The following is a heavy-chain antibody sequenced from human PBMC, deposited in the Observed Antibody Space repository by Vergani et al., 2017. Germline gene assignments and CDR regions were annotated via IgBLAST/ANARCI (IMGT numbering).Heavy chain of an antibody. CDR3: AREVDTAMPPGAAGYYYYGMDV. D-gene: IGHD5-18*01. J-gene: IGHJ6*02. V-gene: IGHV1-69*08. Sequence: QVQLVQSGAEVKKPGSSVKVSCKASGGTFSSYTISWVRQAPGQGLEWMGRIIPLLGIANYAQKFQGRVTITADKSTSTAYMELSSLRSEDTAVYYCAREVDTAMPPGAAGYYYYGMDVWGQGTTVTVSS. CDR1: GGTFSSYT. CDR2: IIPLLGIA.